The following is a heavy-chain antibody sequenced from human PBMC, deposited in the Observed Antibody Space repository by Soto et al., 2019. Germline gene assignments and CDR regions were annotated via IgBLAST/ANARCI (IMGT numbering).Heavy chain of an antibody. D-gene: IGHD4-17*01. J-gene: IGHJ4*02. CDR1: GGSISSYY. Sequence: QVQLQESGPGLVKPSETLSLTCTVSGGSISSYYWSWIRQPPGKEVEWIGYIYYSGSTNYNPSLKSRVTISVDTSKKQFSLKLSSVNAADTAVYYCARGLLTVTSSYYFDYWGQGTLVTVSS. CDR2: IYYSGST. V-gene: IGHV4-59*01. CDR3: ARGLLTVTSSYYFDY.